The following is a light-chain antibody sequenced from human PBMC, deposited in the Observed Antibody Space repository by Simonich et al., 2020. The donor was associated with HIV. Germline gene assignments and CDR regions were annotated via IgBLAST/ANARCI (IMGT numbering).Light chain of an antibody. J-gene: IGLJ3*02. CDR3: AAWDDSLNGPV. CDR2: STN. CDR1: SSNIGSNT. V-gene: IGLV1-44*01. Sequence: QSVLTQPPSASGTPGQRVTISCSGSSSNIGSNTVNWYQQLPGTAPKLHIYSTNQRPSGVPDRFSGSKSGTSASLAISGLQSEEEADYYCAAWDDSLNGPVFGGGTKLTVL.